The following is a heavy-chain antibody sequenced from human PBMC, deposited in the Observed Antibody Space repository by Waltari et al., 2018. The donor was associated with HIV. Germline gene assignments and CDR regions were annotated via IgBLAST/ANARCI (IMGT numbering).Heavy chain of an antibody. Sequence: QVQLVQSGAEVKKPGASVKVSCKASGYTFTSYAMHWVRQAPGQRLEWMGWINAGNGNTKYSQKFQGRVTITRDTSASTAYMELSSLRSEDTAVYYCASATLPGGYSGYDQRGSRDYWGQGTLVTVSS. V-gene: IGHV1-3*01. CDR3: ASATLPGGYSGYDQRGSRDY. CDR2: INAGNGNT. J-gene: IGHJ4*02. CDR1: GYTFTSYA. D-gene: IGHD5-12*01.